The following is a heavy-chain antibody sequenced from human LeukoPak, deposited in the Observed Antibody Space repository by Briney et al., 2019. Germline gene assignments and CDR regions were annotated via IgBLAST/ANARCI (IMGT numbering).Heavy chain of an antibody. Sequence: ASVRVSCGASGYTFTVYYMHGGRQAPGQGGEGMGWINPISGGINYPHKFQGRLTMTRATSISTAYMELSRLRSDDTAVYYCARDRPSVAGSGGFDYWGQGTLVTVSS. CDR2: INPISGGI. CDR1: GYTFTVYY. CDR3: ARDRPSVAGSGGFDY. V-gene: IGHV1-2*02. D-gene: IGHD6-19*01. J-gene: IGHJ4*02.